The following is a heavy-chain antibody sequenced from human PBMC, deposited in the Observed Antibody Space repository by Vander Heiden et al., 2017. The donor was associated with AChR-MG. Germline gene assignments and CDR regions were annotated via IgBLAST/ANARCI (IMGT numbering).Heavy chain of an antibody. CDR3: AKPPPIAVAAGSGWWYFDL. CDR2: MSGSGGST. J-gene: IGHJ2*01. V-gene: IGHV3-23*01. CDR1: GFTCSRYA. D-gene: IGHD6-19*01. Sequence: EVQLLESGGGLVQPGGSLRLACAASGFTCSRYATGWVRQAPGKGREWVSAMSGSGGSTYYADSVKGRFTISRDNSKNTLYLQMNSLRAEDTAVYYCAKPPPIAVAAGSGWWYFDLWGRGTLVTVSS.